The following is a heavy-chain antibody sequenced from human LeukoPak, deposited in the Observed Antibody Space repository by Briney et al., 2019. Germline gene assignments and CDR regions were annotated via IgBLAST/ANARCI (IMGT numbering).Heavy chain of an antibody. J-gene: IGHJ4*02. D-gene: IGHD3-9*01. CDR2: ISSSSSYI. V-gene: IGHV3-21*01. CDR3: ARGKNILTGYTFDY. Sequence: GGSLRLSCAASGFTFSSYWMHWVRQAPGKGLEWVSSISSSSSYIYYADSVKGRFTISRDNAKNSLYLQMNSLRAEDTAVYYCARGKNILTGYTFDYWGQGTLVTVSS. CDR1: GFTFSSYW.